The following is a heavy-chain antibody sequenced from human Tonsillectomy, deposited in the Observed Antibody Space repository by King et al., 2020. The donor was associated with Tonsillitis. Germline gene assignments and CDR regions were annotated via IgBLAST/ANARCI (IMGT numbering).Heavy chain of an antibody. CDR2: INHSGST. CDR3: ARDPYGPFYN. D-gene: IGHD4-17*01. CDR1: GGSFSDDY. Sequence: VQLQQWGAGLLKPSETLSLTCAVYGGSFSDDYWSWIRQSPGKELEWIGEINHSGSTNYNPSVKSRVTISVDTSKNQFSLKLSSVTAADTAVYYCARDPYGPFYNWGQGTLVTVSS. V-gene: IGHV4-34*01. J-gene: IGHJ4*02.